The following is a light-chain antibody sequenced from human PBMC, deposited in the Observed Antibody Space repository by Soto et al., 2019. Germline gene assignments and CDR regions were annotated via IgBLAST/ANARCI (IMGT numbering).Light chain of an antibody. J-gene: IGKJ5*01. Sequence: DIVMTQFPATLSVSPGERATLSCRASQSINTNLAWYQQKPGRAPRLLFYGASSRATGIPARFSGSGSGTEFTLTISSLQSEDFAVYFCQQYNKWPLITFGQGTRLENK. CDR1: QSINTN. CDR3: QQYNKWPLIT. CDR2: GAS. V-gene: IGKV3-15*01.